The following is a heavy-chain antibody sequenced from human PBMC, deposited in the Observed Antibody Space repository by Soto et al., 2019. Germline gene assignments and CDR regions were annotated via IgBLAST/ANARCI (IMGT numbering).Heavy chain of an antibody. J-gene: IGHJ4*02. CDR2: IFHTRTT. Sequence: PENQSLTCSVSGFSISSGYFWGWIRQAPGKGLEWIGSIFHTRTTYYSPSFKSRATILLDTSKNQFSLNLTSVTAAGTAIYYCARDGMRYFDDSGYYNGPPIDNWGQGARVTVSS. D-gene: IGHD3-22*01. V-gene: IGHV4-38-2*02. CDR3: ARDGMRYFDDSGYYNGPPIDN. CDR1: GFSISSGYF.